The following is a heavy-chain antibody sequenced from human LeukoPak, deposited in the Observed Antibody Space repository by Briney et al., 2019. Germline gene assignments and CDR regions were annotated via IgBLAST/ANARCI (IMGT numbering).Heavy chain of an antibody. D-gene: IGHD3-3*01. V-gene: IGHV4-59*01. CDR1: GGSISSYY. CDR3: ARGRKDFWSGYHYYFDY. Sequence: SETLSLTCTVSGGSISSYYWSWIRQPPGKGLEWIGYIYYSGSTNYNPSLKSRVTISVDTSKNQFSLKLSSVTAADTAVYYCARGRKDFWSGYHYYFDYWGQGTLVTVSS. J-gene: IGHJ4*02. CDR2: IYYSGST.